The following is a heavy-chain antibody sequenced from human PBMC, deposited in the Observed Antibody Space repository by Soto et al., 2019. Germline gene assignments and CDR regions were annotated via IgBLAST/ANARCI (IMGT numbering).Heavy chain of an antibody. V-gene: IGHV4-39*01. CDR1: GGPISSSNYY. Sequence: PSETLSLTCTVSGGPISSSNYYWGWIRQPPGKGLEWIANIYYGESTYYNPSLKSRVTISVDTSKNQFSLELTSVTAADTAVYFCARRPRGLPFDYWGQGTLVTSPQ. CDR3: ARRPRGLPFDY. CDR2: IYYGEST. J-gene: IGHJ4*02.